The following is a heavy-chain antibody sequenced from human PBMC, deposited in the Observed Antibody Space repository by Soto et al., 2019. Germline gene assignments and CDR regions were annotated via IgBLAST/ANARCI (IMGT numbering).Heavy chain of an antibody. CDR1: GGSFSGYY. J-gene: IGHJ5*02. V-gene: IGHV4-34*01. CDR2: INHSGST. Sequence: PSETLSLTCAVYGGSFSGYYWSWIRQPPGKGLEWIGEINHSGSTNYNPSLKSRVTISVDTSKNQFSLKLSSVTAADTAVYYCARGRYYDFWSGYNNWFDPWGQGTLVTVSS. CDR3: ARGRYYDFWSGYNNWFDP. D-gene: IGHD3-3*01.